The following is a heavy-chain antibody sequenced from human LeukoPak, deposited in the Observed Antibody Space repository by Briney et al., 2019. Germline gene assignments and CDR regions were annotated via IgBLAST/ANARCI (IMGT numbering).Heavy chain of an antibody. D-gene: IGHD6-13*01. CDR2: INPSGGST. Sequence: ASVKVSCKASGYTFTSYYMHWVRQAPGQGLEWMGIINPSGGSTSYAQKFQGRVTMTRDTSTSTVYMELSSLRSEDTAVYYCAKERDKRAAAGQFDYWGQGTLVTVSS. CDR1: GYTFTSYY. V-gene: IGHV1-46*01. CDR3: AKERDKRAAAGQFDY. J-gene: IGHJ4*02.